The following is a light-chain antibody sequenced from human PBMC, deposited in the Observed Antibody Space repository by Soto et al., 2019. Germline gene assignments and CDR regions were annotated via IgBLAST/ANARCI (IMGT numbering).Light chain of an antibody. V-gene: IGLV6-57*04. Sequence: NFMLTQPHSVSGSPGETETISCTRSSGSIASNFVQWYQQRPGSAPRNVIYEDNYRPSGVPDRFSGSIDSSSNSASLTISGLRPQDEADYYCQSYDITYGVFGGGTQLTVL. CDR1: SGSIASNF. CDR2: EDN. CDR3: QSYDITYGV. J-gene: IGLJ7*01.